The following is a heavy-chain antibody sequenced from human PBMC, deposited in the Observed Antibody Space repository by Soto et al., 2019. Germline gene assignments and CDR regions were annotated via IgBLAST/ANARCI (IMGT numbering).Heavy chain of an antibody. CDR1: GGSFGCYY. V-gene: IGHV4-34*01. CDR3: ARVGFNWNDDYYGMDV. J-gene: IGHJ6*02. CDR2: IKHGGST. Sequence: SETLCLTCAVYGGSFGCYYWSWIRQPPVKGLEWVGEIKHGGSTNYNPALKSRVTISVDTSKNQFSLKLRSVTAADTAVYYCARVGFNWNDDYYGMDVWGQGTTVT. D-gene: IGHD1-20*01.